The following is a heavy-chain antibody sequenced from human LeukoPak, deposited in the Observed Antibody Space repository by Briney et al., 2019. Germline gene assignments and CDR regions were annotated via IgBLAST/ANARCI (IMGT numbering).Heavy chain of an antibody. J-gene: IGHJ4*02. CDR2: IHNSGTT. CDR1: GGPFSGYF. CDR3: ARRYYYNLGSFPFDF. Sequence: PSETLSLTCAVSGGPFSGYFWSWIRQSSGKGLEWIGEIHNSGTTNYNPSLNSRVTITEDTSKNQFYLNLSSVTAADTAVYYCARRYYYNLGSFPFDFWGQGTLVTVSS. V-gene: IGHV4-34*01. D-gene: IGHD3-10*01.